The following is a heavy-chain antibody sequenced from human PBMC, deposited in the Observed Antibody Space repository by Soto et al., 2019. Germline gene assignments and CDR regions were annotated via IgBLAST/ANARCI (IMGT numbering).Heavy chain of an antibody. CDR3: AKEFGLRYFDWLFSDAFDI. D-gene: IGHD3-9*01. V-gene: IGHV3-9*01. CDR2: ISWNSGSI. Sequence: SLRLSCAASGFTFDDYAMHWVRQAPGKGLEWVSGISWNSGSIGYADSVKGRFTISRDNAKNSLYLQMNSLRAEDTALYYCAKEFGLRYFDWLFSDAFDIWGQGTMVTVS. CDR1: GFTFDDYA. J-gene: IGHJ3*02.